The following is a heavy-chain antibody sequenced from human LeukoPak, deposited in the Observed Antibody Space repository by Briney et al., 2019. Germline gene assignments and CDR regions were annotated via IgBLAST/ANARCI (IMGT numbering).Heavy chain of an antibody. CDR3: ARRDSSGYFDY. J-gene: IGHJ4*02. D-gene: IGHD3-22*01. CDR2: IFYSGST. V-gene: IGHV4-39*01. Sequence: PSETLSLTCTVSGGSISSTYYYWGWLRQPPGKGLEWIGTIFYSGSTYYNPSLESRVTISVDTSKNQFSLNLSSVTAADTAVYYCARRDSSGYFDYWGQGTLVTVSS. CDR1: GGSISSTYYY.